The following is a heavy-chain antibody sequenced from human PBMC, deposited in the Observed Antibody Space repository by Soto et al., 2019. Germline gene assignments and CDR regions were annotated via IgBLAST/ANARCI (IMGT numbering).Heavy chain of an antibody. D-gene: IGHD3-16*01. J-gene: IGHJ4*02. CDR2: ISGSGGST. CDR1: GFTFSSFA. V-gene: IGHV3-23*01. CDR3: VREDGLVGSNSAFDQ. Sequence: EMQLLESGGGLVQPGGSLRLSCAASGFTFSSFAMSWVRQAPGKGLDWVSAISGSGGSTYSADSVKGRFTISRDNSKNSLYLQMDSLRAEDTAVYYCVREDGLVGSNSAFDQWGQGTLVIVSS.